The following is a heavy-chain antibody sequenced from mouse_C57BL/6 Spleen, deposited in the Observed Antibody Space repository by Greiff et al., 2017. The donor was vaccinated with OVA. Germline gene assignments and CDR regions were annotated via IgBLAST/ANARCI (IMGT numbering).Heavy chain of an antibody. V-gene: IGHV3-1*01. D-gene: IGHD2-4*01. CDR3: ARGGNYDYDEGYWYFDV. CDR1: GYSITSGYD. CDR2: ISYSGST. J-gene: IGHJ1*03. Sequence: VQLQQSGPGMVKPSQSLSLTCTVTGYSITSGYDWHWIRHFPGNKLEWMGYISYSGSTNYNPSLKSRISITHDTSKNHFFLKLNSVTTEDTATYYCARGGNYDYDEGYWYFDVWGTGTTVTVSS.